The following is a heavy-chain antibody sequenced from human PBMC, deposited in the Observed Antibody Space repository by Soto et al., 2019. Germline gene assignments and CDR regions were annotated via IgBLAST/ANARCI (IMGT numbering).Heavy chain of an antibody. J-gene: IGHJ4*02. CDR1: GGSISSDGFY. V-gene: IGHV4-31*03. Sequence: SETLSLTFTVSGGSISSDGFYWSWIRQHPGKGLECIGYIYYSGSTCYNPSLKSRVTISVDTSKNQFSLKLSSVTAADTAVYYCARTSSRAYLNFDYWGQGTLVTVSS. CDR3: ARTSSRAYLNFDY. CDR2: IYYSGST. D-gene: IGHD3-10*01.